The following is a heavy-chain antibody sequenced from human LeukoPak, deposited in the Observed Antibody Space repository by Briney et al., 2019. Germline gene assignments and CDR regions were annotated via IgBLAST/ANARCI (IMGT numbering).Heavy chain of an antibody. D-gene: IGHD3-22*01. J-gene: IGHJ4*02. CDR3: ARSSEYYYDSSDYYPFDF. V-gene: IGHV4-61*01. CDR1: GGSVSSGSYY. Sequence: SETLSLTCTVSGGSVSSGSYYWSWIRQPPGKGLEWIGYFYYSGSTNYNPSLKSRVTISEDTSKNQFTLKLSSVTAADTAVYYCARSSEYYYDSSDYYPFDFWGQGTLVTVSS. CDR2: FYYSGST.